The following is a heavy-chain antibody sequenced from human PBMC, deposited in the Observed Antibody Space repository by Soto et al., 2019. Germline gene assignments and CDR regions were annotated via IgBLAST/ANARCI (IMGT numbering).Heavy chain of an antibody. CDR3: ARRVVVVPAAPAAFDI. D-gene: IGHD2-2*01. Sequence: SETLSLTCTVSGGSISSSSYYWGWIRQPPGKGLEWIGSIYYSGSTYYNPSLKSRVTISVDTSKNQFSLKLSSVTAADTAVYYCARRVVVVPAAPAAFDIWGQGTMVTVSS. CDR1: GGSISSSSYY. CDR2: IYYSGST. V-gene: IGHV4-39*01. J-gene: IGHJ3*02.